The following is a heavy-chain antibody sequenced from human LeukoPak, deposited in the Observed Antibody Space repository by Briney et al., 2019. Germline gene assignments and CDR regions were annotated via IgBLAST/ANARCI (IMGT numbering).Heavy chain of an antibody. J-gene: IGHJ4*02. CDR2: FYVSGTT. D-gene: IGHD6-13*01. CDR3: ATATLRSARWDY. V-gene: IGHV4-4*09. Sequence: SETLSLTCNVSGGFISSYYWRWIRQPPGKGLEWIGYFYVSGTTNYHPSLESRVSISVDTSKNHFSLKLTSVPAADTAVYYCATATLRSARWDYWGQGTLVTVSS. CDR1: GGFISSYY.